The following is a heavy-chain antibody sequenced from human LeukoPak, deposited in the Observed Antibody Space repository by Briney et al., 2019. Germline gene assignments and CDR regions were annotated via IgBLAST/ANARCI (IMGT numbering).Heavy chain of an antibody. CDR1: GGSISSYY. Sequence: PSETLSLICTVSGGSISSYYWSWIRQPPGKGLEWIGYIYYSGSTNYNPSLKSRVTISVDTSKNQFSLKLSSVTAADTAVYYCARGRYYYDSSGNNWFDPWGQGTLVTVSS. J-gene: IGHJ5*02. CDR3: ARGRYYYDSSGNNWFDP. D-gene: IGHD3-22*01. CDR2: IYYSGST. V-gene: IGHV4-59*01.